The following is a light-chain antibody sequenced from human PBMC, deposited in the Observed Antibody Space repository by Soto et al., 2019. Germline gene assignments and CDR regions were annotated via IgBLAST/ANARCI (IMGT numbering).Light chain of an antibody. Sequence: DVQMTQSPSTLSASVGDRVTITSRVSQNINSDLAWYQQKPGKAPQLLIYRASSLESGVPSRFIGSGSGTEFTLTITSLQPDDFATYYCQQHNNYWTFGHGTRVDIK. CDR1: QNINSD. V-gene: IGKV1-5*03. CDR3: QQHNNYWT. CDR2: RAS. J-gene: IGKJ1*01.